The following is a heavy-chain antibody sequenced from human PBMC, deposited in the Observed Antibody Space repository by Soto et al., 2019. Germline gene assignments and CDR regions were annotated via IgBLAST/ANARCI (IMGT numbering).Heavy chain of an antibody. J-gene: IGHJ4*02. CDR2: ISGRGGST. D-gene: IGHD6-19*01. Sequence: EVQLLESGGGLVQPGGSLRLSCAASGFTFSSYAMSWVRQAPGKGLEWVSAISGRGGSTYYADSVKGRFTTSRDNSKNKLYLQVNSPRAEDTAVYYCAKDGRALADVKFDYWGQGTLVTVAS. V-gene: IGHV3-23*01. CDR3: AKDGRALADVKFDY. CDR1: GFTFSSYA.